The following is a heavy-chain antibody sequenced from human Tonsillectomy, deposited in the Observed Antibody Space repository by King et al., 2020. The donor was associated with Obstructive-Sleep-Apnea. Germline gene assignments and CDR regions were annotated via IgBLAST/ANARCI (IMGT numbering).Heavy chain of an antibody. D-gene: IGHD5-24*01. Sequence: VQLVESGAEVKKPGSSVKVSCKASGGTFSSYAISWVRQAPGQGLEWMGGSIPIFGNANYARKFQGRVTVTADESTSTAYMGLSSLRAEDTAVYYCATSRDAALGDNWFDPWGQGTLVTVSS. CDR3: ATSRDAALGDNWFDP. CDR1: GGTFSSYA. J-gene: IGHJ5*02. CDR2: SIPIFGNA. V-gene: IGHV1-69*01.